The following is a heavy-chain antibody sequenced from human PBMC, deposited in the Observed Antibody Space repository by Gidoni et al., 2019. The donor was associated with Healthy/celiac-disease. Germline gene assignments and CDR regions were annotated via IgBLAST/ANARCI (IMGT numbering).Heavy chain of an antibody. CDR2: MKWNGGRT. CDR1: GFPFAAYG. Sequence: EVQLVESGGGVVRPGGSLSLSCAASGFPFAAYGMSWVRQAPGKGLEWVAGMKWNGGRTGYADSVKGRFTISRDNAKNSLYLQRNSLRAEDTALYYCARDRKPGSSWENLDYGGQGTLVTVSS. D-gene: IGHD6-13*01. CDR3: ARDRKPGSSWENLDY. V-gene: IGHV3-20*04. J-gene: IGHJ4*02.